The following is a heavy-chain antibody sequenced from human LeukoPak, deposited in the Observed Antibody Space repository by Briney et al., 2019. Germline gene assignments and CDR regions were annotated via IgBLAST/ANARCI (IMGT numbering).Heavy chain of an antibody. Sequence: GGSLRLSCAASGFTFSNYAMSWVRQAPGKGLEWVSVIYSGGSTYYADPVKGRFTISRDNSKNTLYLQMNSLRVEDTAVYYCARGCGGSCYSGVYWGQGILVTVSS. CDR2: IYSGGST. J-gene: IGHJ4*02. CDR3: ARGCGGSCYSGVY. CDR1: GFTFSNYA. V-gene: IGHV3-66*01. D-gene: IGHD2-15*01.